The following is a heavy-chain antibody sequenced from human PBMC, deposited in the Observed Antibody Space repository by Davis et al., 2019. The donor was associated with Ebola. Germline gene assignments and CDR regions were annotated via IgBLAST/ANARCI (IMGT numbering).Heavy chain of an antibody. D-gene: IGHD5-18*01. CDR3: ARVRVDSPMVNAFDI. CDR2: ISSTGSYM. J-gene: IGHJ3*02. V-gene: IGHV3-21*01. CDR1: GFTFSTYT. Sequence: GSLRLSCAASGFTFSTYTMNWVRQAPGKGLEWVSSISSTGSYMYYADSMKGRFTVSRDNAKTSLYLQMDSLRAEDTAVYYCARVRVDSPMVNAFDIWGQGTMVTVSS.